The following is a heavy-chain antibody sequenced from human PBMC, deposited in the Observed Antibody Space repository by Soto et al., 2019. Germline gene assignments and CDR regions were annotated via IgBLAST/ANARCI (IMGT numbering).Heavy chain of an antibody. Sequence: QVQLQESGPGLVKPSGTLSLTCAVSGGSISSSNWWSWVRQPPGKGLEWIGEIYHSGSTNYNPSLKSRVTISVDKSKNQFSLKLSSVTAADTAVYYCARLPQYYYGSGSYSYAFDIWGQGTIVTVSS. J-gene: IGHJ3*02. V-gene: IGHV4-4*02. CDR1: GGSISSSNW. CDR2: IYHSGST. CDR3: ARLPQYYYGSGSYSYAFDI. D-gene: IGHD3-10*01.